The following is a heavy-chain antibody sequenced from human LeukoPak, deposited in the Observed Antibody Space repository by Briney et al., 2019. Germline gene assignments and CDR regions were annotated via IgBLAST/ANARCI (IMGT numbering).Heavy chain of an antibody. V-gene: IGHV3-43*01. CDR3: ARDGSRIH. J-gene: IGHJ4*02. CDR2: ISWDGGST. D-gene: IGHD2-21*01. Sequence: GGSLRLSCAASGFTFDDYTMHWVRQAPGKGLEWVSLISWDGGSTYYADSVKGRFTISRDNSKNTLYLQMNSLRAEDTAVYYCARDGSRIHWGQGTLVTVSS. CDR1: GFTFDDYT.